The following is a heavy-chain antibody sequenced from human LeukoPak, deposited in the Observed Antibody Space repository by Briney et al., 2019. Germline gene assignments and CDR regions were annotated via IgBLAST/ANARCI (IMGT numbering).Heavy chain of an antibody. J-gene: IGHJ6*03. Sequence: PSETLSLTSTVSGGSISSSYWSWIRQPPGKGLEWIGYISNSGSTNYNPSLKSRLTISVDMSKNQISLDLTSVTAGDTAVYYCARAQYDGFSSGYSGGYYYMDVWGKGTTVSVSS. CDR2: ISNSGST. CDR3: ARAQYDGFSSGYSGGYYYMDV. D-gene: IGHD3-3*01. V-gene: IGHV4-59*01. CDR1: GGSISSSY.